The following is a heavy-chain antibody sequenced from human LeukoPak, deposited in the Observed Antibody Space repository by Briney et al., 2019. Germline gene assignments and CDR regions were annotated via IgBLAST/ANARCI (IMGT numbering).Heavy chain of an antibody. Sequence: GGSLRLSCAVSGFTVSTNYMSWVRQAPGKGLEWVASISTSSSYIFYADSVKGRFTISRDNPKKSMYLQINSLRAEDTAVYFCVRNRYGYGSGGYSPEHFHHWGQGTLVTVSS. J-gene: IGHJ1*01. CDR1: GFTVSTNY. CDR3: VRNRYGYGSGGYSPEHFHH. CDR2: ISTSSSYI. V-gene: IGHV3-21*01. D-gene: IGHD2-15*01.